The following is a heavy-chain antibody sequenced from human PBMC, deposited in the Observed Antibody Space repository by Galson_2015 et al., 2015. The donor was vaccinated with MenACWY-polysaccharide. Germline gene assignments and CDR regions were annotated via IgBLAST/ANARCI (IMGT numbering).Heavy chain of an antibody. J-gene: IGHJ4*01. D-gene: IGHD2-21*01. CDR3: ANSTAVAKLDY. V-gene: IGHV3-74*01. Sequence: SLRLSCAASGFIFSNYWMHWVRQAPGEGLVWVSRITSDASTTNNADSVKGRFTISRDNAKNTLYLEMNNLRAEDTAVYYCANSTAVAKLDYSGHSSLVTVAS. CDR1: GFIFSNYW. CDR2: ITSDASTT.